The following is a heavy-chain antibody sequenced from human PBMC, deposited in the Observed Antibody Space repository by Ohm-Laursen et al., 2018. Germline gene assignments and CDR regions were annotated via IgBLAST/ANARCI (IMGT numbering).Heavy chain of an antibody. CDR2: IKQDGSAK. D-gene: IGHD3-22*01. Sequence: GSLRLSCTASGFSFSDFWMSWVRQAPGKGLEWVANIKQDGSAKSYVDSVKGRFTISRDNAKNSLYLQMSSLRDEDTALYFCARLPYYHDISGYYVDAFDVWGQGTKVTVSS. CDR3: ARLPYYHDISGYYVDAFDV. CDR1: GFSFSDFW. V-gene: IGHV3-7*01. J-gene: IGHJ3*01.